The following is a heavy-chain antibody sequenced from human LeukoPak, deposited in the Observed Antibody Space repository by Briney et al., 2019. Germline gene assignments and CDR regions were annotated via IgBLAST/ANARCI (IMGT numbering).Heavy chain of an antibody. Sequence: SETLSLTCTVSGGSVASTGRYWGWIRQPPGQGLEWIGSAYYTGDIYSPPSLKSLLTISVDTSKNQFALTLSSVTAADTAVYYCGRHVSNGWDYHYGLDVWGRGTTVTVSS. V-gene: IGHV4-39*01. CDR3: GRHVSNGWDYHYGLDV. CDR2: AYYTGDI. D-gene: IGHD6-19*01. CDR1: GGSVASTGRY. J-gene: IGHJ6*02.